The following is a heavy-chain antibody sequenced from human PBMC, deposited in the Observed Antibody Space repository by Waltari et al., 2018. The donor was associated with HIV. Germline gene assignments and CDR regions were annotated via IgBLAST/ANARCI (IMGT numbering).Heavy chain of an antibody. Sequence: QLLESGGGLVEPGGTLRHSCAASGCNFTDSAMDWVHQVQGKGWGWVSDIGGCCETFDAEPVKGRFTISRDNSKNTLYLQMNSLRADDAAVYYCVKDSGRAADVFDLWGQGTRVTVSS. CDR1: GCNFTDSA. D-gene: IGHD3-10*01. J-gene: IGHJ3*01. CDR2: IGGCCET. V-gene: IGHV3-23*01. CDR3: VKDSGRAADVFDL.